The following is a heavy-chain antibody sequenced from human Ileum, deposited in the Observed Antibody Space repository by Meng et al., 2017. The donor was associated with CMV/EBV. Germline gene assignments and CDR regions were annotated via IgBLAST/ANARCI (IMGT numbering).Heavy chain of an antibody. D-gene: IGHD1-14*01. CDR1: GFIFRNYG. J-gene: IGHJ3*02. CDR2: IRFDASNK. V-gene: IGHV3-30*02. Sequence: GESLKISCVASGFIFRNYGMHWVRQAPGKGLEWVAFIRFDASNKQYADSVKGRFTISRDNSRTTLYLQMSTLRVEDTAIYYCAKETRYHVEAFDIWGQGTTVTVSS. CDR3: AKETRYHVEAFDI.